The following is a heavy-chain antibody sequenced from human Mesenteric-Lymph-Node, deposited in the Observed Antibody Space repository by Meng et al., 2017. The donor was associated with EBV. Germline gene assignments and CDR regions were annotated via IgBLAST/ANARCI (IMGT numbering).Heavy chain of an antibody. CDR1: GCSVSSGSYC. CDR2: IYYSGST. D-gene: IGHD4-17*01. V-gene: IGHV4-61*01. J-gene: IGHJ5*02. Sequence: QVPQQEAGPGLVNPSGTLSLTWTVSGCSVSSGSYCWIWIRQPPGKGLEWIGYIYYSGSTNYNPSLKSRVTISVDTSKNQFSLKLSSVTAADTAVYYCARATVKNWFNPWGQGTLVTVSS. CDR3: ARATVKNWFNP.